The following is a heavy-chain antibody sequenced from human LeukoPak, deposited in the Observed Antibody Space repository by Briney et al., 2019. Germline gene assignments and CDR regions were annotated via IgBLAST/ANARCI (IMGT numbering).Heavy chain of an antibody. CDR2: IYPGDSDT. CDR1: GYSFTSYW. D-gene: IGHD3-3*01. Sequence: NHGESLKISCKGSGYSFTSYWIGWVRQIPGKGLEWMGIIYPGDSDTRYSPSFQGQVTISADKSISTAYLQWSSLKASDTAMYYCARRRLLFAGGFDPWGQGTLVTVSS. V-gene: IGHV5-51*01. CDR3: ARRRLLFAGGFDP. J-gene: IGHJ5*02.